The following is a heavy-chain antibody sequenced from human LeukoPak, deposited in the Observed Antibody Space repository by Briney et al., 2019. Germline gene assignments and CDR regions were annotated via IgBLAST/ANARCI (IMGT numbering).Heavy chain of an antibody. J-gene: IGHJ3*02. CDR1: GGTFSSYA. Sequence: ASVKVSCKASGGTFSSYAISWVRQAPGQGLEWMGGIIPIFGTANYAQKFQGRVTITADESTSTAYMELSSLRSEDTAMYYCARVPSSGGSWLDAFDIWGQGTMVTVSS. CDR3: ARVPSSGGSWLDAFDI. V-gene: IGHV1-69*13. D-gene: IGHD2-15*01. CDR2: IIPIFGTA.